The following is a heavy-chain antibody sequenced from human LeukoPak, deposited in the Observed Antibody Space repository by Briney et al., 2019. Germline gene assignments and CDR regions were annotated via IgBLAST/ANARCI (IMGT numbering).Heavy chain of an antibody. V-gene: IGHV4-4*07. CDR3: ARQKWEQQGRDYYFFGLDV. Sequence: PSETLSLTCTVSGASINKDYWAWIRQPAGKGLEWIGRIHPSGITHQNPSLRGRVTMSIDASKNQFSLNLSSVTAADTAVYYCARQKWEQQGRDYYFFGLDVWGPGTTVTVSS. D-gene: IGHD1-26*01. CDR2: IHPSGIT. CDR1: GASINKDY. J-gene: IGHJ6*02.